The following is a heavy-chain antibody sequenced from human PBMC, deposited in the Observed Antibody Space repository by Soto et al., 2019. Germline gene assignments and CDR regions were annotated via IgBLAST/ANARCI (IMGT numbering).Heavy chain of an antibody. D-gene: IGHD2-15*01. CDR1: GFTFSTYS. CDR2: ITGSSSTI. V-gene: IGHV3-48*01. Sequence: EVQLVESGGGLVQPGGSLRLSCAASGFTFSTYSLNWVRQTPGEGLEWVSYITGSSSTIYYADSVKDRYTISRDNAKNSLLRQMNSQRAEDTAVYYCAAVRVVAAAKSGRYYCYLHGEVWYTGTTVTVSS. J-gene: IGHJ6*04. CDR3: AAVRVVAAAKSGRYYCYLHGEV.